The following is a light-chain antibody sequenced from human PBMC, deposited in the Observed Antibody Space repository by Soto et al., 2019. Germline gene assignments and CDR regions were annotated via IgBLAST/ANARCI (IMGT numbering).Light chain of an antibody. CDR2: AAS. V-gene: IGKV1-9*01. J-gene: IGKJ1*01. CDR1: QGISSY. CDR3: LQHNNYPWT. Sequence: IQLTQSPSSVSASVGDRVTITCRASQGISSYLAWYQQKPGKAPKLLIYAASTLQSGVPSRFSGSGSGTDFTLTISSLRPEDFATYYCLQHNNYPWTFGQGTRVEIK.